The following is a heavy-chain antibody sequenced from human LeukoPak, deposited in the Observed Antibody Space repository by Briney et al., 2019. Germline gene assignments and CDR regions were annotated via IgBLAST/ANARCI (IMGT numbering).Heavy chain of an antibody. V-gene: IGHV4-34*01. Sequence: SETLSLTCAVYGGSFSGYYWSWIRQPPGKGLEWIGEINHSGSTNYNPSLKSRVTISVDTSKNQFSLKLSSVTAADTAVYYCARYVVGGSYYSAMDVWGQGTTVTVSS. CDR1: GGSFSGYY. CDR2: INHSGST. J-gene: IGHJ6*02. D-gene: IGHD1-26*01. CDR3: ARYVVGGSYYSAMDV.